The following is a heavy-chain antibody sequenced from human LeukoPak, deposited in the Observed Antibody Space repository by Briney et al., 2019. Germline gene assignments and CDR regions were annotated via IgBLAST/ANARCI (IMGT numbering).Heavy chain of an antibody. CDR2: ISVDSGNT. V-gene: IGHV1-18*01. Sequence: GASVKVSCKASGYTFTTYGISWVRQAPGQGLEWMGWISVDSGNTNYAQKFQGRVGMTTDTSTSTAYMELRSLRSDDTAVYYCARGFCSGTSCSPRWHYYYMDVWGKGTTVTVSS. CDR3: ARGFCSGTSCSPRWHYYYMDV. CDR1: GYTFTTYG. D-gene: IGHD2-2*01. J-gene: IGHJ6*03.